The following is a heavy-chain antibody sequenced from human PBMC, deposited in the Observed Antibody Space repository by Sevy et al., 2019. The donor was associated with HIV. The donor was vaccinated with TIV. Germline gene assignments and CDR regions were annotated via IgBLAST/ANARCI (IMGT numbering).Heavy chain of an antibody. J-gene: IGHJ4*02. CDR3: AREAGSNYCCQIDY. CDR1: GYTFTDYY. D-gene: IGHD4-4*01. Sequence: ASVKVSCKASGYTFTDYYMHWVRQAPGQGLEWMGRINPYSGDTKYAQKFQGRVTMTRDTSISTAYMVLSGLRFDDTAVYYCAREAGSNYCCQIDYWGQGSLVTVSS. V-gene: IGHV1-2*06. CDR2: INPYSGDT.